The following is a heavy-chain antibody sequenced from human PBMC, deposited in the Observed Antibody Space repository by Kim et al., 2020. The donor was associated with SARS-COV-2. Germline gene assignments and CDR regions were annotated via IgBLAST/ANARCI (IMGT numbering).Heavy chain of an antibody. CDR3: AKDGS. CDR1: GFTFDDYA. D-gene: IGHD3-10*01. CDR2: ISWNSGSI. J-gene: IGHJ4*02. Sequence: GGSLRLSCAASGFTFDDYAMHWVRQAPGKGLEWVSGISWNSGSIGYADSVKGRFTISRDNAKNSLYLQMNSLRAEDTALYYCAKDGSWGQGTLVTVSS. V-gene: IGHV3-9*01.